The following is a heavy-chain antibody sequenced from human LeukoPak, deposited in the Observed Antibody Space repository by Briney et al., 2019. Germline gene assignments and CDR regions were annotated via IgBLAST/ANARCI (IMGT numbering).Heavy chain of an antibody. J-gene: IGHJ4*02. V-gene: IGHV4-38-2*02. Sequence: SSETLSLTCTVSGYSISRGFYWGWIRQPPGKGLEWIGNIFHSGSTYFNPSLKSRVTISVDTSKNYFSLKLSSVTAADTAVYYCARHLVSGSSWYSMDYWGQGTLVTVSS. CDR1: GYSISRGFY. CDR3: ARHLVSGSSWYSMDY. CDR2: IFHSGST. D-gene: IGHD6-13*01.